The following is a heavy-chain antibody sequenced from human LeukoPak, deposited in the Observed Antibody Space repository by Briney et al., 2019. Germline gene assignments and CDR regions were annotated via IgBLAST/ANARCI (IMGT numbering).Heavy chain of an antibody. CDR1: GDSVSSNSAS. J-gene: IGHJ4*02. V-gene: IGHV6-1*01. CDR3: ARGNSGPAVARFDY. CDR2: TYYRTRWYS. Sequence: KTSQTLSLTCGISGDSVSSNSASWNWIRQSPSRGLEWLGRTYYRTRWYSDSAESVKSRMTVNPDTSKNQFSLQLNFVTPEDTAVYYRARGNSGPAVARFDYWGQGTLVTVSS. D-gene: IGHD6-19*01.